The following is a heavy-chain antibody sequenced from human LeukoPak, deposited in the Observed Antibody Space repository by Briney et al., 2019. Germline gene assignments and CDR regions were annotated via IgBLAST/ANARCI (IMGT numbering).Heavy chain of an antibody. CDR1: GGTFSSYG. D-gene: IGHD3-22*01. Sequence: SVKVSCKASGGTFSSYGVTWVRQAPGQGLEWMGRVIPILAISNYAQMFQDRVTITADKSTSTAYMELSSLRSEDTAVYFCAKTNCYDSSGSQGPGTFYYGLDVWGQGTTVTVSS. J-gene: IGHJ6*02. V-gene: IGHV1-69*04. CDR3: AKTNCYDSSGSQGPGTFYYGLDV. CDR2: VIPILAIS.